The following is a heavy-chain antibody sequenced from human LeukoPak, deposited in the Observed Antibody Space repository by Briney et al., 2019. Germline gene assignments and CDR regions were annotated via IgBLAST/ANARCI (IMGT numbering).Heavy chain of an antibody. Sequence: GGSLRLSCVGSGFTFGDYYMSWIRQAPGKGLEWVAYISSRSNTIYYADSVKGRFTISRDNAKKSLVLQMNSLRDEDTALYCCAKGRICGYGSDWRSDGFDIWRQET. CDR3: AKGRICGYGSDWRSDGFDI. CDR1: GFTFGDYY. V-gene: IGHV3-11*01. J-gene: IGHJ3*02. D-gene: IGHD6-19*01. CDR2: ISSRSNTI.